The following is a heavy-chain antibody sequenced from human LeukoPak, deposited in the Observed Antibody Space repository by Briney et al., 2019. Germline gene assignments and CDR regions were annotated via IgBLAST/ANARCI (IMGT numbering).Heavy chain of an antibody. CDR1: GYTFTGYY. Sequence: GASVKVSCKASGYTFTGYYMHWVRQATGQGLEWMGWMNPNSGNTGYAQKFQGRVTMTRNTSISAAYMELSSLRSEDTAVYYCARGGYYYGSGSYSHYYYYGMDVWGQGTTVTVSS. D-gene: IGHD3-10*01. V-gene: IGHV1-8*02. CDR3: ARGGYYYGSGSYSHYYYYGMDV. CDR2: MNPNSGNT. J-gene: IGHJ6*02.